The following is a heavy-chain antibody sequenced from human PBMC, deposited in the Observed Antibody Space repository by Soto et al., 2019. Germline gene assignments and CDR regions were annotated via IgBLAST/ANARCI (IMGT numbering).Heavy chain of an antibody. CDR1: HFSVTNNKY. J-gene: IGHJ3*01. Sequence: QVLLQESGPGLVKPSGTLSLTCTVSHFSVTNNKYWSWVRQSHGKPLEWIAEIYHSGTTYYNPSLSSRVTMSMDKSKNQISLILSSVTAADTAVYYCARESRYCSGRGCSIMSDAFDVWGQGTLVTVSS. D-gene: IGHD2-15*01. V-gene: IGHV4-4*02. CDR2: IYHSGTT. CDR3: ARESRYCSGRGCSIMSDAFDV.